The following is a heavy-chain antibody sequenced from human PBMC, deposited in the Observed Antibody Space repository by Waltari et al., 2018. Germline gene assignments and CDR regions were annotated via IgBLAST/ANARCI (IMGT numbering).Heavy chain of an antibody. CDR3: AREDLYYYDSSGPTDAFDI. Sequence: QVQLQESGPGLVKPSQTLSLTCTVSGGSISSGSYYWSWIRQPAGKGLEWIGYIHTSGSTNYNPSLRSRVTISVDTSKNQFSLKLSSVTAADTAVYYCAREDLYYYDSSGPTDAFDIWGQGTMVTVSS. D-gene: IGHD3-22*01. CDR2: IHTSGST. CDR1: GGSISSGSYY. J-gene: IGHJ3*02. V-gene: IGHV4-61*09.